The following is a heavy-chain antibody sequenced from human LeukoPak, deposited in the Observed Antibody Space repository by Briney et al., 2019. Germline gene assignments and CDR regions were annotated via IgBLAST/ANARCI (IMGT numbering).Heavy chain of an antibody. CDR2: MYYSGSS. D-gene: IGHD3-3*02. V-gene: IGHV4-61*01. CDR3: ARAPSIFDNYYMDV. J-gene: IGHJ6*03. Sequence: SETLSLTCTVPGGSINSDSYYWSWIRQPPGKGLEWIGYMYYSGSSNYNPSLKSRVTISVDTSKNQFSLKLSSVTAADTAVYYCARAPSIFDNYYMDVWGKGTTVTVSS. CDR1: GGSINSDSYY.